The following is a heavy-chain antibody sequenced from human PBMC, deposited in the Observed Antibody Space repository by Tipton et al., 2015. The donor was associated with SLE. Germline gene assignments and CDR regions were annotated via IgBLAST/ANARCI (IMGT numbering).Heavy chain of an antibody. D-gene: IGHD3-22*01. CDR3: ARGTPYYYDSSGYGNDAFDI. Sequence: LRLSCTVSGGSISSSSYNWGWIRQPPGKGLEWIGRIYYSGSTYYNPTLKSRVTISVDTSKNQFSLKLSSVTAADTAVYYCARGTPYYYDSSGYGNDAFDIWGQGTMVTVSS. CDR2: IYYSGST. V-gene: IGHV4-39*07. CDR1: GGSISSSSYN. J-gene: IGHJ3*02.